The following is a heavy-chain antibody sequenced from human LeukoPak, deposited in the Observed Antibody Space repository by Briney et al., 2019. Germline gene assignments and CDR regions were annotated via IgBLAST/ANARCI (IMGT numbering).Heavy chain of an antibody. Sequence: SETLSLTCTVSGGSISSYYWSWIRQPAGKGLEWIGRISSSGSTNYKSSLKSRVTMSIDTSKNQFSLKVNSVTAADTAVYYCARATRIAARYYYYYGMDVWGQGTTVTVSS. CDR2: ISSSGST. V-gene: IGHV4-4*07. D-gene: IGHD6-6*01. J-gene: IGHJ6*02. CDR3: ARATRIAARYYYYYGMDV. CDR1: GGSISSYY.